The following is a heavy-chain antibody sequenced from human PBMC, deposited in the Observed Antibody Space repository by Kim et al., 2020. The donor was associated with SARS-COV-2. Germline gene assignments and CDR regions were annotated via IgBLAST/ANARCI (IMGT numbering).Heavy chain of an antibody. Sequence: SETLSLTCAVYGGSFSGYYWSWIRQPPGKGLEWIGEINHSGSTNYNPSLKSRVTISVDTSKNQFSLKLSSVTAADTAVYYCARTTVTRVLRYWGQGTLVTVSS. CDR3: ARTTVTRVLRY. V-gene: IGHV4-34*01. D-gene: IGHD4-17*01. CDR1: GGSFSGYY. J-gene: IGHJ4*02. CDR2: INHSGST.